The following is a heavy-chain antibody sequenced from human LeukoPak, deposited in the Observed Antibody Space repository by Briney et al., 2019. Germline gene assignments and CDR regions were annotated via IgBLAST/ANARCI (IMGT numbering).Heavy chain of an antibody. D-gene: IGHD2-2*01. V-gene: IGHV4-38-2*02. CDR1: GYSISSGYH. CDR3: ARSSCSSTSCYEVYYFDY. Sequence: SETLSLTCTVSGYSISSGYHWGWIRQPPGKGLEWIGSIYHSGRTYYNPSLKSRVTISVDTSKNQFSLRLSSVTAADTAVYYCARSSCSSTSCYEVYYFDYWGQGTQVTVSS. CDR2: IYHSGRT. J-gene: IGHJ4*02.